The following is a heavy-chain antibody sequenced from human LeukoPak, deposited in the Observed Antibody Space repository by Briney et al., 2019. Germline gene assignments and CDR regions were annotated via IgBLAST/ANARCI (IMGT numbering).Heavy chain of an antibody. CDR2: ISSSSSYI. V-gene: IGHV3-21*04. Sequence: GGSLRLSCAASGFTFSSYSMNWVRQAPGKGLEWVSSISSSSSYIYYADSVKGRFTISRDNAKNSLYLQMNSLRAEDTALYYCAKDSGSYLSAFDIWGQGTMVTVSS. CDR3: AKDSGSYLSAFDI. J-gene: IGHJ3*02. CDR1: GFTFSSYS. D-gene: IGHD1-26*01.